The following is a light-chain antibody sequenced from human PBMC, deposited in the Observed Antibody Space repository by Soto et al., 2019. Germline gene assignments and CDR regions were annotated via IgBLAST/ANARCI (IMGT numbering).Light chain of an antibody. Sequence: EIVLTQSPGTVSLSPGERATLSCRASQSVNSRYLGWYQQKPGQAPRLLIYGTSSRATGIPDRFSGSGAGTDFTLTISRLEPEDFAVYYCQQYGSSPVTFGQGTKLEIK. V-gene: IGKV3-20*01. CDR3: QQYGSSPVT. CDR2: GTS. J-gene: IGKJ2*01. CDR1: QSVNSRY.